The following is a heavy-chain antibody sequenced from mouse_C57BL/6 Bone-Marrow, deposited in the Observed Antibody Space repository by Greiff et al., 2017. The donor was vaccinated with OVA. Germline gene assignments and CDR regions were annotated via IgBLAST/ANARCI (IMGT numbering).Heavy chain of an antibody. CDR1: GYTFTSYW. CDR3: TRAWDGHYYAMDY. V-gene: IGHV1-5*01. J-gene: IGHJ4*01. Sequence: EVQLQQSGTVLARPGASVKMSCKTSGYTFTSYWMHWVKQRPGQGLEWIGAIYPGNSDTSYNQKFKGKAKLTAVTSASTAYMELSSLTNEDSAVYYCTRAWDGHYYAMDYWGQGTSVTVSS. CDR2: IYPGNSDT. D-gene: IGHD4-1*01.